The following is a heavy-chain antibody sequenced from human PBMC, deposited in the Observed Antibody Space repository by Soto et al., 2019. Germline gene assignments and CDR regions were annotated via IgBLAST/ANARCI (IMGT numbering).Heavy chain of an antibody. CDR3: ARSRGYSAYDGCYYAMDV. V-gene: IGHV4-31*03. Sequence: ASETLSLTCTVSGGSISTGGYYWSWIRQHPGKGLEWIGYIYYSGSTYYTPSLKSRVTISVDTSKNQFSLRLTSVTAADTAVYYCARSRGYSAYDGCYYAMDVWGQGTTVTVSS. CDR1: GGSISTGGYY. CDR2: IYYSGST. J-gene: IGHJ6*02. D-gene: IGHD5-12*01.